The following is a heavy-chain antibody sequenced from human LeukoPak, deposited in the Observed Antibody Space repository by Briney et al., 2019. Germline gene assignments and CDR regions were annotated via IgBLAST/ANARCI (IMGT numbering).Heavy chain of an antibody. Sequence: ASVKVSCKASGGTFISYAISWVRQAPGQGLEWMGGIIPIFGTANYAQKFQGRVTITADESTSTAYMELSSLRSEDTAVYYCARDRGTCSSTSCYAGYYFDYWGQGTLVTVSS. V-gene: IGHV1-69*13. CDR1: GGTFISYA. CDR2: IIPIFGTA. CDR3: ARDRGTCSSTSCYAGYYFDY. D-gene: IGHD2-2*01. J-gene: IGHJ4*02.